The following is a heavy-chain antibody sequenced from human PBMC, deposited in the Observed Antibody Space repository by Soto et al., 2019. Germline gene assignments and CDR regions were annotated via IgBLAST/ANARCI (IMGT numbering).Heavy chain of an antibody. CDR1: GGSISNSY. CDR3: AKPSGYYDFDA. J-gene: IGHJ4*02. Sequence: PSETLSLTCSVSGGSISNSYLNWIRQPPGEGLEWIAYIDYSGSTHPNPSLKGRVTMSLDMSKNQFSLKLNSVPASDTAVYFCAKPSGYYDFDAWGQGTRVTVSS. V-gene: IGHV4-59*03. CDR2: IDYSGST. D-gene: IGHD3-22*01.